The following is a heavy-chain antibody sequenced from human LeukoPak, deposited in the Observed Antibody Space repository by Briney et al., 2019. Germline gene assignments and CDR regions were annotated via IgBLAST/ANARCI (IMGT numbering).Heavy chain of an antibody. CDR1: GFTFSNSA. CDR3: AKGIYSSGWSYFDY. V-gene: IGHV3-23*01. CDR2: LSGSGITT. J-gene: IGHJ4*01. Sequence: GGSMRLSCAASGFTFSNSAMSWVRQAPGKGLEWVSTLSGSGITTYYADSVKGRFTISRDNSKNTLYLQMNSLRAEDTAVYYCAKGIYSSGWSYFDYWGHGTLVTVSS. D-gene: IGHD6-19*01.